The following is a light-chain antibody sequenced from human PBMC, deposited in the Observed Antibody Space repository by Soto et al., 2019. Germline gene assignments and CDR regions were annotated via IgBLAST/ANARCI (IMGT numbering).Light chain of an antibody. CDR2: AAS. CDR3: QQSYSTPWT. J-gene: IGKJ1*01. Sequence: DIQMTQSPSSLSASVGDRVTITCRASQSISSYLNWYQQKPGKAPKLLIYAASSLQSGVPSRFSGSGSGTDFTLTISSLLPEDYATYYCQQSYSTPWTFGQGTMVEIK. V-gene: IGKV1-39*01. CDR1: QSISSY.